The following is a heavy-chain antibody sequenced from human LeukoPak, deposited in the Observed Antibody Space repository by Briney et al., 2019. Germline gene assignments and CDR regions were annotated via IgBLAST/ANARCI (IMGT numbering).Heavy chain of an antibody. Sequence: SQTLSLTCTVSGGSISSYYWSWIRQPPGKGLEWIGYIYYSGSTDYNPSLKSRVTISVDTSKNQFSLKLSSVTAADTAVYYCARAGSMFGVVVFDYWGQGTLVTVSS. V-gene: IGHV4-59*01. CDR2: IYYSGST. CDR3: ARAGSMFGVVVFDY. CDR1: GGSISSYY. J-gene: IGHJ4*02. D-gene: IGHD3-3*01.